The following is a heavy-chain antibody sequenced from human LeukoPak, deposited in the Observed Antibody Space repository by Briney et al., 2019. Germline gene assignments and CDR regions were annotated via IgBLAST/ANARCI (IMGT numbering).Heavy chain of an antibody. V-gene: IGHV1-18*01. D-gene: IGHD5/OR15-5a*01. CDR3: ARGNGETVSTSLNWFDP. J-gene: IGHJ5*02. CDR1: GYTFTSSG. CDR2: INAYNGDT. Sequence: ASVRVSCKASGYTFTSSGISWVRQAPGQGLEWMGWINAYNGDTNYAQKLQGRVTMTTDTSTSTAYMELRSLRYDDTAVYYCARGNGETVSTSLNWFDPWGQGTLVTVSS.